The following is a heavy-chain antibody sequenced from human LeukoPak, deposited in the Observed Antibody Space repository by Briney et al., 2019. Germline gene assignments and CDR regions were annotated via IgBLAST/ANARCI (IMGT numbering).Heavy chain of an antibody. CDR1: SGSLSSYY. CDR2: IYYSGST. J-gene: IGHJ5*02. V-gene: IGHV4-59*01. CDR3: ARARTGFDL. D-gene: IGHD1-1*01. Sequence: SETLSLTCTVSSGSLSSYYWGWIRQSPGKGLEWIGHIYYSGSTNYNPSLKSRLTISVDTSKNQLSLKLSSVTAADSAVYYCARARTGFDLWGQGALVTVSS.